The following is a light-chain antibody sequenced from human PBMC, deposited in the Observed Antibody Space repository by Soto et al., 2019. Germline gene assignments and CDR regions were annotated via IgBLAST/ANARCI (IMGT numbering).Light chain of an antibody. CDR1: QSVSSW. CDR2: KAS. J-gene: IGKJ2*01. V-gene: IGKV1-5*03. Sequence: DIQMTQSPSTLSASVGDRVAITCRASQSVSSWLAWYQQKPGKAPKLLIYKASSLESAVPSRFSGSGSGTEFTLTISSLQPDDFATYYCQQYNSYPYTFGQGPSWRSN. CDR3: QQYNSYPYT.